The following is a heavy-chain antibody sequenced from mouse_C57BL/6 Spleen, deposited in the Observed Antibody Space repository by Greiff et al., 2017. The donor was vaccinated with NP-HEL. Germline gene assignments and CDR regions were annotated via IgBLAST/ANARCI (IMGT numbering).Heavy chain of an antibody. V-gene: IGHV1-54*01. D-gene: IGHD1-1*01. CDR1: GYAFTNYL. J-gene: IGHJ2*01. Sequence: VQLPQSGAELVRPGTSVKVSCKASGYAFTNYLIEWVKQRPGQGLEWIGVINPGSGGTNYNEKFKGKATLTADKSSSTAYMQLSSLTSEDSAVYFCARSTTTVVYFDYWGQGTTLTVSS. CDR3: ARSTTTVVYFDY. CDR2: INPGSGGT.